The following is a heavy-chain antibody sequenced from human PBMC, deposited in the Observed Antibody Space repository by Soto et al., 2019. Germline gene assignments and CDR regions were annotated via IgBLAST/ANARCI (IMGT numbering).Heavy chain of an antibody. J-gene: IGHJ4*02. D-gene: IGHD6-13*01. CDR2: IYYSGST. V-gene: IGHV4-39*01. Sequence: QLQLQESGPGLVKPSETLSLTCTVSGGSISSSSYYWGWIRQPPGKGLEWIGSIYYSGSTYYNPSLKSRVTISVDTSKNQCSLKLSSVTAADTAVYYCARLGIAEGVYGYWGQGTLVTVSS. CDR1: GGSISSSSYY. CDR3: ARLGIAEGVYGY.